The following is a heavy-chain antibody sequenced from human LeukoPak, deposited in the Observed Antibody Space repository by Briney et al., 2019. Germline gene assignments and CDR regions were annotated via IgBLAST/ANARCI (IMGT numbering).Heavy chain of an antibody. D-gene: IGHD3-10*01. V-gene: IGHV1-2*06. CDR2: INPNSGGT. CDR1: GYAFTGYY. J-gene: IGHJ5*02. Sequence: GASVMVSCKASGYAFTGYYIHWVRQAPGQGLEWMGRINPNSGGTNYAQKFQGRVTMTRDTSISTAYMELSRLTSDDTAVYYCAREPMVRDFNWFDPWGQGTLVTVSS. CDR3: AREPMVRDFNWFDP.